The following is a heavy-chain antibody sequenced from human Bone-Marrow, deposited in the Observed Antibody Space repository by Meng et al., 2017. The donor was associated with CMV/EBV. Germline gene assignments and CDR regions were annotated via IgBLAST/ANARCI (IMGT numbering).Heavy chain of an antibody. Sequence: GESLKISCAASGFTFSSYAMHWVRQAPGKGLEWVAVISYDGSNKYYADSVKGRLTISRDNSKNTLYLQMNSLRAEDTAVYYCAREGVGALGYWGQGTRVTVSS. V-gene: IGHV3-30*04. CDR1: GFTFSSYA. CDR2: ISYDGSNK. D-gene: IGHD1-26*01. J-gene: IGHJ4*02. CDR3: AREGVGALGY.